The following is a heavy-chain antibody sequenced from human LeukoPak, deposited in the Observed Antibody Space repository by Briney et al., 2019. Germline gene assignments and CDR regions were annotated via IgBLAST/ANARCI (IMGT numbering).Heavy chain of an antibody. CDR3: ARGTSSAVDY. Sequence: GGSLRLSCAASGFTFSSYSMNWVRQAPGKGLEWVSFISTSSGSIYYADSVKGRFTISRDNAKNSLYLQMNSLRTDDTAVYYCARGTSSAVDYWGQGTLVTVSS. CDR1: GFTFSSYS. V-gene: IGHV3-21*01. J-gene: IGHJ4*02. CDR2: ISTSSGSI. D-gene: IGHD1-14*01.